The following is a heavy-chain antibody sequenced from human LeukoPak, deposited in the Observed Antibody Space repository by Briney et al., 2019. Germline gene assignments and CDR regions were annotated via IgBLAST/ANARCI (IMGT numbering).Heavy chain of an antibody. J-gene: IGHJ4*02. CDR1: GFTFSSYG. Sequence: GGSLRLSCAASGFTFSSYGMNWVRQAPGKGLEWVSYIGTSSSTIYYADSVRGRFTISRDNAKNSLYLQMNSLRDEDTAVYYCARHDYGGNSGDYWGQGTLVTVSS. D-gene: IGHD4-23*01. CDR3: ARHDYGGNSGDY. CDR2: IGTSSSTI. V-gene: IGHV3-48*02.